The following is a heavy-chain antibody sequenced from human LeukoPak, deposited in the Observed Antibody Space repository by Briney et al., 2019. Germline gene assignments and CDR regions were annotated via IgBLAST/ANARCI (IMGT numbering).Heavy chain of an antibody. Sequence: PGGSLRLSCAASGFTFSSYWMSWVRQAPGKGLEWIGEINHSGSTNYNPSLKSRVTISVDTSKNQFSLKLSSVTAADTAVYYCARGGEYSYGYKAYLYMDVWGKGTTVTVSS. CDR2: INHSGST. CDR1: GFTFSSYW. CDR3: ARGGEYSYGYKAYLYMDV. D-gene: IGHD5-18*01. J-gene: IGHJ6*03. V-gene: IGHV4-34*01.